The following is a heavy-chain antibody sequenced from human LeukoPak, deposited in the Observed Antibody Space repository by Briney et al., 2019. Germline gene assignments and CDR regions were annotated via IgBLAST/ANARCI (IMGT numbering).Heavy chain of an antibody. J-gene: IGHJ5*02. D-gene: IGHD6-19*01. CDR2: IYYSGST. CDR3: AREYSSGWYSNWFDP. Sequence: PSETLSLTCTVSGGSISSYYWSWIRQPPGKGLEWIGYIYYSGSTNYNPSLKSRVTISVDTSKNQFSPKLSSVTAADTAVYYCAREYSSGWYSNWFDPWGQGTLVTVSS. CDR1: GGSISSYY. V-gene: IGHV4-59*01.